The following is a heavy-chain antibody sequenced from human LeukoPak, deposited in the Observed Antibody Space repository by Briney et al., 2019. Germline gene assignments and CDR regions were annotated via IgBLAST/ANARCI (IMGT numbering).Heavy chain of an antibody. D-gene: IGHD2/OR15-2a*01. V-gene: IGHV3-21*01. Sequence: PGGSLRLSCAASGFDFSAYDMNWVRQAPGKGLEWVSSNSSRSSYMYFADSVKGRFTISRDNANNSLYLHMNSLRAEDTAVYYCARTGTTFPIDYWGQGTLVAVSS. CDR3: ARTGTTFPIDY. CDR2: NSSRSSYM. CDR1: GFDFSAYD. J-gene: IGHJ4*02.